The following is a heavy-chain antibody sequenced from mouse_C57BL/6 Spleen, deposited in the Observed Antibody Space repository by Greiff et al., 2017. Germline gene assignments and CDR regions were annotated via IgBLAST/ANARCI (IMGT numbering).Heavy chain of an antibody. Sequence: VQLQESGAELARPGASVKLSCKASGYTFTSYGISWVKQRTGQGLEWIGEIYPRSGNTYYNEKFKGKATLTADKSSSTAYMALRSLTSEDSAVYFCARYEDGYYVYFDYWGQGTTLTVSS. J-gene: IGHJ2*01. V-gene: IGHV1-81*01. CDR1: GYTFTSYG. D-gene: IGHD2-3*01. CDR2: IYPRSGNT. CDR3: ARYEDGYYVYFDY.